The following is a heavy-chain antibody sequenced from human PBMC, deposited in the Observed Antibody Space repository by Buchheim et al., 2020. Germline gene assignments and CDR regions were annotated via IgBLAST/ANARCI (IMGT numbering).Heavy chain of an antibody. D-gene: IGHD1-7*01. Sequence: QVQLVESGGGVVQPGRSLRLSCAASGFMFSSYGMHWVRQAPGKGLEWVSVISYDGSNKYYADSVKGRFIISRDNSKNTLHLQMNSLRAEDTAVYYCAKDERIWDWNYSFDYWGQGTL. CDR1: GFMFSSYG. CDR2: ISYDGSNK. CDR3: AKDERIWDWNYSFDY. J-gene: IGHJ4*02. V-gene: IGHV3-30*18.